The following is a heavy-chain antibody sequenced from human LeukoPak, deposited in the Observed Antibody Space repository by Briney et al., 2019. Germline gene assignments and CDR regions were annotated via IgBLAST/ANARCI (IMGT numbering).Heavy chain of an antibody. V-gene: IGHV3-48*02. Sequence: GGSLRLSCAASGFTFSSYSMNWVRLAPGKGLEWVSYISSSSSTIYYADSVKGRFTISRDNAKNSLYLHMNSLRDEDTAVYYCASGVVFYDSSGSHFEYWGQGTLVTVSS. J-gene: IGHJ4*02. CDR2: ISSSSSTI. D-gene: IGHD3-22*01. CDR3: ASGVVFYDSSGSHFEY. CDR1: GFTFSSYS.